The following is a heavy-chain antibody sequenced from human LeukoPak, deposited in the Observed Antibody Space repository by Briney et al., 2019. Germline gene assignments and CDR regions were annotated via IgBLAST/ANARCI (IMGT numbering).Heavy chain of an antibody. J-gene: IGHJ4*02. CDR3: ARAGYSSGWFAYY. D-gene: IGHD6-19*01. V-gene: IGHV3-7*05. Sequence: GGSLRLSCAASGFTFSSYEMNWVRQAPGKGLEWVANMNQEGSEKYYVDSVKGRFTISRDNAKNSLYLQMNSLRAENTAIYYCARAGYSSGWFAYYWGQGTLVTVSS. CDR2: MNQEGSEK. CDR1: GFTFSSYE.